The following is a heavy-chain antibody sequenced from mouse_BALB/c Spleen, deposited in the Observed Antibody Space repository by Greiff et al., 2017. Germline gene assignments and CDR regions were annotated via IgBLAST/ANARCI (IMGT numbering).Heavy chain of an antibody. J-gene: IGHJ2*01. CDR2: INPSTGYT. D-gene: IGHD3-2*02. CDR1: GYTFTSYW. V-gene: IGHV1-7*01. CDR3: ARGGKAYYFDY. Sequence: QVQLQQSGAELAKPGASVKMSCKASGYTFTSYWMHWVNQRPGQGLEWIGYINPSTGYTEYNQKFKDKATLTADKSSSTAYMQLSSLTSEDSAVYYCARGGKAYYFDYWGQGTTLTVSS.